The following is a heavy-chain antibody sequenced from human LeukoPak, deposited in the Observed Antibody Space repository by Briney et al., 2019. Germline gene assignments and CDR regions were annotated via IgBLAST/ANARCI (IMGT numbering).Heavy chain of an antibody. Sequence: GGSRRLSCAASGFTFNTYEMNWARQAPGEGMEWVSYIIGGGDILYYADSVKGRFTISRDNAKNSLYLQLNSLRAEDTALYYCARVVGGYDVFTGTSSYFYGMDVWGKGTTVTVSS. V-gene: IGHV3-48*03. CDR3: ARVVGGYDVFTGTSSYFYGMDV. D-gene: IGHD3-9*01. CDR1: GFTFNTYE. CDR2: IIGGGDIL. J-gene: IGHJ6*04.